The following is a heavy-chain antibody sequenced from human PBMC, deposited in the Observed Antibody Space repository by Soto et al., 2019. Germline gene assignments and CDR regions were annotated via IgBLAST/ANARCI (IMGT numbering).Heavy chain of an antibody. CDR2: ISGSGSNT. Sequence: EVQLLESGGGLVQPGGSLRLSCAASGFTFSTYVMTWVRQAPGKGLEWVSAISGSGSNTYYADSVKGRFTISRDNSRNPLFLQMTSLRAEDTGVYYCAKGGTQSRRLPYSFDHWGQGTLGTFS. D-gene: IGHD1-26*01. J-gene: IGHJ4*02. CDR3: AKGGTQSRRLPYSFDH. V-gene: IGHV3-23*01. CDR1: GFTFSTYV.